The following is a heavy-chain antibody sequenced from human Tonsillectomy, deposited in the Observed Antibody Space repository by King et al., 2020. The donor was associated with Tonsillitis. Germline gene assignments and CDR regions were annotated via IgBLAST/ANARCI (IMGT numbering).Heavy chain of an antibody. V-gene: IGHV4-39*01. CDR1: GGSIRSSSYY. D-gene: IGHD5-18*01. J-gene: IGHJ4*02. CDR3: ARHRGYGYGGEVDY. Sequence: LQLQESGPGLVKPSETLSLTCTVSGGSIRSSSYYWGWIRQPPGKWLEWIGSIYYSGSTYYNPSLKSRVTISVDTSKNQFSLKLRSLTAADTAVYYCARHRGYGYGGEVDYWGQGTLVTVSS. CDR2: IYYSGST.